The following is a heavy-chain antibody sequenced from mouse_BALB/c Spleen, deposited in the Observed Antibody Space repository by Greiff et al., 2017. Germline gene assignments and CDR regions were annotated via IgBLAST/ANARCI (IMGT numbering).Heavy chain of an antibody. V-gene: IGHV1S56*01. CDR3: AGWDWYFDV. CDR1: GYTFTSYY. CDR2: IYPGNVNT. J-gene: IGHJ1*01. Sequence: QVQLKESGPELVKPGASVRISCKASGYTFTSYYIHWVKQRPGQGLEWIGWIYPGNVNTKYNEKFKGKATLTADKSSSTAYMQLSSLTSEDSAVYFCAGWDWYFDVWGAGTTVTVAS. D-gene: IGHD2-3*01.